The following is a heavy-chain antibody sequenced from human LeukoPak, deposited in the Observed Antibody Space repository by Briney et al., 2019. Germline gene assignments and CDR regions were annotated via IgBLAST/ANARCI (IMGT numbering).Heavy chain of an antibody. CDR2: INYSWHT. D-gene: IGHD1-14*01. Sequence: SETLSLTCTVSGGSISGSSYHWGWIRQPPGKGLEWIGSINYSWHTYYNPSLESRVTISVDSSKNQFSLKLSSVTAADTAVYYCARDQAFASKSRSEYFDLWGRGTLVTVSS. J-gene: IGHJ2*01. CDR1: GGSISGSSYH. CDR3: ARDQAFASKSRSEYFDL. V-gene: IGHV4-39*07.